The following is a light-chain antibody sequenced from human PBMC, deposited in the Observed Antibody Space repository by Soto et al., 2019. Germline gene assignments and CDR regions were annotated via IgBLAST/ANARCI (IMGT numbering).Light chain of an antibody. Sequence: QSVLTQPASVSGSPGQAITVSCSGTSSDIGAHNFVSWYQQHPGKAPKLIIYEVINRPSGVSDRFSGSKSGNTASLTISGLQSEDEADYYCNSYAGTNNYVFGTGTKVTVL. J-gene: IGLJ1*01. V-gene: IGLV2-14*03. CDR3: NSYAGTNNYV. CDR1: SSDIGAHNF. CDR2: EVI.